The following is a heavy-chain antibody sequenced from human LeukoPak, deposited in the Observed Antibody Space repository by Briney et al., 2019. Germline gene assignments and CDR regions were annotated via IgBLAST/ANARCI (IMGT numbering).Heavy chain of an antibody. CDR1: GGTFSSYA. V-gene: IGHV1-69*06. CDR2: IIPIFGTA. J-gene: IGHJ5*02. Sequence: VASVTVSCKASGGTFSSYAISWVRQAPGQGLEWMGGIIPIFGTANYAQKFQGRVTITADKSTSTAYMELSSLRSEDTAVYYCASSVTTMAWFDPWGQGTLVTVSS. CDR3: ASSVTTMAWFDP. D-gene: IGHD4-17*01.